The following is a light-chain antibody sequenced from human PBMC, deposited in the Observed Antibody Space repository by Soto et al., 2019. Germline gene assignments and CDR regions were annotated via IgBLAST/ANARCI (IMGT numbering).Light chain of an antibody. V-gene: IGKV1-9*01. Sequence: IQLTQSPSSLSASVGDRVTITCRASQGISSYLAWYQQKPGKAPKLLIYAASTLQTGVPSRFSGSGSGTDFTLTISSLQPEDFETYYCQQLNSYPWTFGQGTKLEIK. CDR1: QGISSY. CDR3: QQLNSYPWT. CDR2: AAS. J-gene: IGKJ1*01.